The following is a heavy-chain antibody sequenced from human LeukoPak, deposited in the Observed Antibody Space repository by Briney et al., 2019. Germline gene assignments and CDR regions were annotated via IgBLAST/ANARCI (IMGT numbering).Heavy chain of an antibody. D-gene: IGHD2-2*01. Sequence: PGGSLRLSCVASGFTVSSNYMSWVRQAPGKGLEWVSVIYSGGSTYYADSVKGRFTISRDNSKNTLYLQMNSLRAEDTAVYYCARPSLTLTADPYYYYGMDVWGQGTTVTVSS. CDR1: GFTVSSNY. V-gene: IGHV3-66*04. J-gene: IGHJ6*02. CDR3: ARPSLTLTADPYYYYGMDV. CDR2: IYSGGST.